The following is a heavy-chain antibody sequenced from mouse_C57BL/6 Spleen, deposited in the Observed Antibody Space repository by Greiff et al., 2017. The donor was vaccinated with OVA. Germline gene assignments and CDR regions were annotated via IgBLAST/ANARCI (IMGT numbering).Heavy chain of an antibody. CDR2: INPSSGYT. CDR1: GYTFTSYW. V-gene: IGHV1-7*01. CDR3: ARDYYDGSSYGDAMDY. Sequence: VKLQQSGAELAKPGASVTLSCKASGYTFTSYWMHWVKQRPGQGLEWIGYINPSSGYTKYNQKFKDKATLTADKSSSTAYMQLSSLTYADSAVYYCARDYYDGSSYGDAMDYWGQGTSVTVSS. D-gene: IGHD1-1*01. J-gene: IGHJ4*01.